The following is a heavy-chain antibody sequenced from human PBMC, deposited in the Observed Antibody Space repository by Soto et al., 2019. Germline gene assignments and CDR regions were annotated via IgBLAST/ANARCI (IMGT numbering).Heavy chain of an antibody. Sequence: PSETLSLTCTVSGGSISSGDYYWSWIRQPPGKGLEWIGYIYYSGSTYYNPSLKSRVTISVDTSKNQFSLKLSSVTAADTAVYYCARGLIVLVPAARNWFDPWGQGTLVTVSS. V-gene: IGHV4-30-4*01. J-gene: IGHJ5*02. CDR2: IYYSGST. CDR3: ARGLIVLVPAARNWFDP. D-gene: IGHD2-2*01. CDR1: GGSISSGDYY.